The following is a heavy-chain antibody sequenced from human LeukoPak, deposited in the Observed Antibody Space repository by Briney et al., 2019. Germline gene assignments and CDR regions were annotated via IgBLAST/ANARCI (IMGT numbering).Heavy chain of an antibody. CDR3: AIPGSNYDFWSGYYTSGMDV. CDR2: ISSSSSYI. V-gene: IGHV3-21*01. Sequence: PGGSLRLSCAASGFTFSSYSMNWVRQAPGKGLEWVSSISSSSSYIYYADSVKGRFTISRDNAKNSLYLQMNSLRAEDTAVYYCAIPGSNYDFWSGYYTSGMDVWGQGTTVTVSS. D-gene: IGHD3-3*01. J-gene: IGHJ6*02. CDR1: GFTFSSYS.